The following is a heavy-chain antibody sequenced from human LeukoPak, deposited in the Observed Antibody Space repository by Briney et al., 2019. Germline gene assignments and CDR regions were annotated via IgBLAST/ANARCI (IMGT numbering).Heavy chain of an antibody. CDR2: IRYDGSNK. J-gene: IGHJ4*02. CDR3: AKSPPIVVVIADYYFDY. D-gene: IGHD2-21*01. Sequence: GGSLRLSCAASGFTFSSYGMHWVRQAPGKGLEWVAFIRYDGSNKYYADSVKGRFTISRDNSKNTLYLQMNSLRAEDTAVYYCAKSPPIVVVIADYYFDYWGQGTLVTVSS. V-gene: IGHV3-30*02. CDR1: GFTFSSYG.